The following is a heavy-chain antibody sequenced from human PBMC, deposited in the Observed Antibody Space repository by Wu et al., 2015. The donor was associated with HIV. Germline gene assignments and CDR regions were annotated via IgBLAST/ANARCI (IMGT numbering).Heavy chain of an antibody. Sequence: QVQLVQSGAEVKKPGSSVKVSCKASGGTFSSYAISWVRQAPGQGLEWMGGIIPIFGTANYAQKFQGRVTITADESTSTAYMELSSLRSEDTAVYYCARDVPHITMVRGVEYYFDYWGQGTLVTVSS. CDR3: ARDVPHITMVRGVEYYFDY. CDR2: IIPIFGTA. J-gene: IGHJ4*02. V-gene: IGHV1-69*12. CDR1: GGTFSSYA. D-gene: IGHD3-10*01.